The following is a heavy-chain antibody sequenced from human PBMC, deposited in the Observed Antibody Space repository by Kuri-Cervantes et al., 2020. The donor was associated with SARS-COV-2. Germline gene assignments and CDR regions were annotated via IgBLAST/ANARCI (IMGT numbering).Heavy chain of an antibody. CDR1: GFTFSSYG. J-gene: IGHJ4*02. CDR2: ISYDGSNK. V-gene: IGHV3-30*03. Sequence: GESLKISCAASGFTFSSYGLHWVRQAPGKGLEWVAVISYDGSNKYYADSVKGRFTISRDNSKNTLYLQMNSLRAEDTAVYYCARDGYGSSGYYLDYWGQGTLVTVSS. CDR3: ARDGYGSSGYYLDY. D-gene: IGHD3-22*01.